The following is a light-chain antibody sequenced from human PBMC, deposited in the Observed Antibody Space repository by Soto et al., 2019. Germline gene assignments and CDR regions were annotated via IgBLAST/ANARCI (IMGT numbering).Light chain of an antibody. CDR1: SSDVGGYNY. J-gene: IGLJ3*02. V-gene: IGLV2-8*01. CDR3: SSSAASNHSSCV. CDR2: EVT. Sequence: QSALTQPPSASGSPGQSVTISCTGTSSDVGGYNYVSWYQQYQGRAPKLMIYEVTKRPSGVTDRFSGSKSGNTASITVSGLQAEDEDDDYYSSSAASNHSSCVFGGGTKLTVL.